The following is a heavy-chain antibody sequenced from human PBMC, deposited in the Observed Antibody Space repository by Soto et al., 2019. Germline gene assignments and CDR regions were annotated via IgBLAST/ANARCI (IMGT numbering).Heavy chain of an antibody. J-gene: IGHJ5*02. D-gene: IGHD2-8*01. Sequence: GESLKISCKGSGYSFTSYWIAWERQMPGKGLEWMGIIYPGDSDTRYSPSFQGQVTISADKSISTAYLQWSSLKASDTAMYYCARRGYCTNGVCYRAPGWFDPWGQGTLVTVS. CDR1: GYSFTSYW. CDR2: IYPGDSDT. CDR3: ARRGYCTNGVCYRAPGWFDP. V-gene: IGHV5-51*01.